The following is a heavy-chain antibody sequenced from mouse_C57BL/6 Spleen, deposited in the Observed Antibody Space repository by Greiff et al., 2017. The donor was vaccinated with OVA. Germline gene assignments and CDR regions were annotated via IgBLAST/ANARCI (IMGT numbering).Heavy chain of an antibody. D-gene: IGHD1-1*01. Sequence: QVQLQQSGAELVKPGASVKMSCKASGYTFTSYWITWVKQRPGQGLEWIGDIYPGSGSTNYNEKFKSKATLTVDTSSSTAYMQLSSLSSEDSAVYYCARSGGSSLFDYWGQGTTLTVSS. CDR1: GYTFTSYW. CDR2: IYPGSGST. CDR3: ARSGGSSLFDY. V-gene: IGHV1-55*01. J-gene: IGHJ2*01.